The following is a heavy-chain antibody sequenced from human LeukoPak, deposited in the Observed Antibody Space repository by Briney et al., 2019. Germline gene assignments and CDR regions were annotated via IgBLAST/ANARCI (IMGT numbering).Heavy chain of an antibody. CDR3: ARENSGTTAFDI. J-gene: IGHJ3*02. D-gene: IGHD1-1*01. CDR1: GGSISSYY. V-gene: IGHV4-59*01. CDR2: IYYSGST. Sequence: SETLSLTCTVSGGSISSYYWSWIRQPPGKGLEWIGYIYYSGSTNYNPSLKSRVTISVNTSKNQFSLKLSSVTAADTAVYYCARENSGTTAFDIWGQGTMVTVSS.